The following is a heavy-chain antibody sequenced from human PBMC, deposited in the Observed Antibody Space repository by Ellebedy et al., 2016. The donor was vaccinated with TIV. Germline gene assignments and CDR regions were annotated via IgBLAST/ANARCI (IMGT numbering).Heavy chain of an antibody. CDR1: GFTFSSYG. V-gene: IGHV3-30*03. CDR3: ARRSGGSCYYDAFDI. CDR2: ISYDGSNK. J-gene: IGHJ3*02. Sequence: GESLKISCAASGFTFSSYGMHWVRQAPGKGLEWVAVISYDGSNKYYADSVKGRFTISRDNSKNTLYLQMNSLRAEDTAVYYCARRSGGSCYYDAFDIWGQGTMVTVSS. D-gene: IGHD2-15*01.